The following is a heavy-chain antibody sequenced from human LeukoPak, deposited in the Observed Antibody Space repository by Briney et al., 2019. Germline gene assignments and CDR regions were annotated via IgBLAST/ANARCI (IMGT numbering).Heavy chain of an antibody. CDR1: GFTFSNYW. D-gene: IGHD3/OR15-3a*01. CDR2: ISSDGSST. CDR3: TRGTYTDY. Sequence: GGSLRLSCAASGFTFSNYWMHWVRHAPGKGLVWVSRISSDGSSTNYADSVKGRFTISRDNAKNTLYLQMNSLRAEDTAVYYCTRGTYTDYWGQGTLVTVSS. V-gene: IGHV3-74*01. J-gene: IGHJ4*02.